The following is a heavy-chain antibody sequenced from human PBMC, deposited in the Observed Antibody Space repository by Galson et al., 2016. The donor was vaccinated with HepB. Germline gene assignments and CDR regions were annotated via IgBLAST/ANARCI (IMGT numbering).Heavy chain of an antibody. CDR2: IYYSGRT. D-gene: IGHD6-19*01. Sequence: LSLTCTVSGASISGYYLSWIRQPPGKGLEWIGYIYYSGRTNYDPSLKSRVTISVDTSKDQFSLKLSSVTAADTAVYYCARDDSGGWYGFHYGMDVWGQGTTVTVSS. J-gene: IGHJ6*02. CDR3: ARDDSGGWYGFHYGMDV. V-gene: IGHV4-59*01. CDR1: GASISGYY.